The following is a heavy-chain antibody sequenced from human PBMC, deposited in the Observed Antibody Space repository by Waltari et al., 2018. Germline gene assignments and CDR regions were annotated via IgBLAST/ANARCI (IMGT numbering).Heavy chain of an antibody. CDR3: ARLNDGGGAFDI. J-gene: IGHJ3*02. CDR1: GYSFTSYW. Sequence: EVQLVQSGAEMTTPGESLKISCKGSGYSFTSYWIGGVRQMPGKGLEWMWIIYPGDSDTRYSPPFQGQVTIAADKSISTADLQWSSLKASDTAMYYCARLNDGGGAFDIWGQGTMVTVSS. CDR2: IYPGDSDT. V-gene: IGHV5-51*01. D-gene: IGHD1-1*01.